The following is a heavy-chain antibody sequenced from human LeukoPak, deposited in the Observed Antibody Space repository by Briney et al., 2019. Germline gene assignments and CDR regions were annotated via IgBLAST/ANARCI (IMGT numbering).Heavy chain of an antibody. Sequence: PGGSLRLSCAASGFTFSSYAMHWVRQAPGKGLEWVAVISYDGSNKYYADSVKGRFTISRDNSKNTLYLQMNSLRAEDTAVYYCARGGSVEMARPLNDAFDIWGQGTMVTVSS. D-gene: IGHD5-24*01. V-gene: IGHV3-30-3*01. CDR1: GFTFSSYA. CDR3: ARGGSVEMARPLNDAFDI. CDR2: ISYDGSNK. J-gene: IGHJ3*02.